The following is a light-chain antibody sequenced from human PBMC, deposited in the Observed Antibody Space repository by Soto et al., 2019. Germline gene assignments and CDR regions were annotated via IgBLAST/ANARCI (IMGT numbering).Light chain of an antibody. J-gene: IGKJ4*01. V-gene: IGKV3-11*01. CDR2: DTS. CDR1: QSVSSY. CDR3: QQRSRWPLT. Sequence: IVLTQSPATLSLSPGERATLSCRASQSVSSYLAWYQQKPGQAPRLLIYDTSNRATDIPARFSGSGSGTDFTLTISGLEPEDFAVYYCQQRSRWPLTLGGGNKVEIK.